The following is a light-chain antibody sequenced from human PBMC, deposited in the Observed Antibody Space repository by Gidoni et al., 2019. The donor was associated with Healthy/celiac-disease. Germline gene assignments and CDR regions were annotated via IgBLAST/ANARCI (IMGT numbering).Light chain of an antibody. V-gene: IGLV3-21*04. CDR3: QVWDSSSDHYV. CDR2: YDS. J-gene: IGLJ1*01. Sequence: SYVLTQPPSVSVATGKTARITCGGNNIGRKSVHWYQQKPGQAPVLVIYYDSDRPSGIPERFSGSNSGNTATLTISRVEAGDEADYYCQVWDSSSDHYVFGTGTKVTVL. CDR1: NIGRKS.